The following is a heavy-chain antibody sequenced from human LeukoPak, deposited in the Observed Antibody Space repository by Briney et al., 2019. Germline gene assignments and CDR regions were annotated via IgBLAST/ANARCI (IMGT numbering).Heavy chain of an antibody. J-gene: IGHJ4*02. CDR1: GGSISSYY. V-gene: IGHV4-4*07. CDR3: ARAHAYYDILTGYYNEYYFDY. CDR2: IYTSGST. D-gene: IGHD3-9*01. Sequence: SETLSLTCTVSGGSISSYYWSWIRQPAGKGLEWIGRIYTSGSTNYNPSLKSRVTMSVDTSKNQFSLKLSSVTAADTAVYYCARAHAYYDILTGYYNEYYFDYWGQGTLVTVSS.